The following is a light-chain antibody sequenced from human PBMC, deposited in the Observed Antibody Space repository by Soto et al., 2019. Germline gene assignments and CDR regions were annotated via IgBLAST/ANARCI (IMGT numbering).Light chain of an antibody. CDR2: DAS. J-gene: IGKJ4*02. CDR1: QSVRSGY. CDR3: QKYGSSPPT. V-gene: IGKV3-20*01. Sequence: EVVLTQSPGILSLSPGARATLSCTATQSVRSGYLAWYQQKPGQAPRLLIYDASTRVTGIPARFSGSGSGTDFTLTISRLEAEDFAVYYCQKYGSSPPTFGEGTKVDIK.